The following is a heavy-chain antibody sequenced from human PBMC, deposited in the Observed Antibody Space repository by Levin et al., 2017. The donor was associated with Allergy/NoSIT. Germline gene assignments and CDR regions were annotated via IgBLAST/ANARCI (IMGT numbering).Heavy chain of an antibody. Sequence: PGGSLRLSCAASGFNFNTYDMHWVRHATGKGLEWVSGLGSAGDTYYPGSVKGRFTISRENAKNSLYLQMNSLRAGDTAVYYCVRSDEGGMDVWGQGTTVTVSS. J-gene: IGHJ6*02. CDR3: VRSDEGGMDV. CDR1: GFNFNTYD. CDR2: LGSAGDT. V-gene: IGHV3-13*01.